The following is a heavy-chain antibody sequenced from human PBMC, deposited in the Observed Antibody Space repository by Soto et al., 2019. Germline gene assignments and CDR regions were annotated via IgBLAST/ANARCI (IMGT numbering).Heavy chain of an antibody. J-gene: IGHJ6*02. CDR2: ISGSGGST. D-gene: IGHD5-12*01. V-gene: IGHV3-23*01. Sequence: GGSLRLSCAASGFTFSSYAMSWVRQAPGKGLEWVSAISGSGGSTYYADSVKGRFTISRDNSKNTLYLQMNSLRAEDTAVSSCAKEAWGYSGYSTGPDYSYGMDVWGQGTTVTVSS. CDR1: GFTFSSYA. CDR3: AKEAWGYSGYSTGPDYSYGMDV.